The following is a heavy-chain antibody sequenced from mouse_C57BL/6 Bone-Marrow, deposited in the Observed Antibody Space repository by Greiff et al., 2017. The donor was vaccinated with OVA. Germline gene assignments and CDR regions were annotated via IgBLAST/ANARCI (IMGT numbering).Heavy chain of an antibody. V-gene: IGHV1-18*01. Sequence: EVKLMESGPELVKPGASVKIPCKASGYTFTDYNMDWVKQSHGKSLEWIGDINPNNGGTIYNQKFKGKATLTVDKSSSTAYMELRSLTSEDTAVYYCARREDGLLRGFFAYWGQGTLVTVSA. CDR2: INPNNGGT. J-gene: IGHJ3*01. D-gene: IGHD2-3*01. CDR3: ARREDGLLRGFFAY. CDR1: GYTFTDYN.